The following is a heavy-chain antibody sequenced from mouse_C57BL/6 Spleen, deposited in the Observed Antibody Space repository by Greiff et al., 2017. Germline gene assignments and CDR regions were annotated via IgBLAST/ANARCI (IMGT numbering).Heavy chain of an antibody. D-gene: IGHD2-4*01. CDR2: INPNNGGT. CDR3: ARDYDHGY. V-gene: IGHV1-26*01. Sequence: VQLQQSGPELVKPGASVKISCKASGYTFTDYYMNWVKQSHGKSLEWIGDINPNNGGTSYNQKFKGKATLTVDKSSSTAYMELRSLTSEDSAVYYCARDYDHGYWGQGTTLTVSS. CDR1: GYTFTDYY. J-gene: IGHJ2*01.